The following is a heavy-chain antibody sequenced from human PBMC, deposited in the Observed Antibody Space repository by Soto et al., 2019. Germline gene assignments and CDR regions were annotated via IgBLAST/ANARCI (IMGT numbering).Heavy chain of an antibody. CDR3: AIFISPPYSGSHDY. Sequence: EVQLLESGGGLVQPGGSLRLSCAASGFTFSSYAMSWVRQAPGKGLEWVSAISGSGGSTYYADSVKGRFTISRDNSKNPLYLQMNSLRAEDTAVYYCAIFISPPYSGSHDYWGQGTLVTVA. D-gene: IGHD1-26*01. J-gene: IGHJ4*02. CDR2: ISGSGGST. V-gene: IGHV3-23*01. CDR1: GFTFSSYA.